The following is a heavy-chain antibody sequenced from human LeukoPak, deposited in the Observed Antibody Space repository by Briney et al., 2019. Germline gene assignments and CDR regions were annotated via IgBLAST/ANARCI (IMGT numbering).Heavy chain of an antibody. Sequence: GGSLRLSCAASGFSISGYWMHWVRQAPGKGLVWVSRINSDGSSTNYADSMKGRFTISRDNAKNTVYLQLNSLRAEDTAFYYCATGASAIYSNGVVFDYWGQGTLVTVSS. J-gene: IGHJ4*02. CDR3: ATGASAIYSNGVVFDY. CDR1: GFSISGYW. CDR2: INSDGSST. V-gene: IGHV3-74*01. D-gene: IGHD6-19*01.